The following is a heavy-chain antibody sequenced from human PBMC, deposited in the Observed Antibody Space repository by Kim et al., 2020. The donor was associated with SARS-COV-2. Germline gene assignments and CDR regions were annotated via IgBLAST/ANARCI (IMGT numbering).Heavy chain of an antibody. CDR3: APYIDSFFNY. Sequence: GGSLRLSCAASGFIFSGSTLLLVRQASGKLLDWVGRIRRNPTNYATEYTVSLNGMFTVSRDDSKNTAFLQLNGLKTEDTAGYYFAPYIDSFFNYWGQRIL. J-gene: IGHJ4*02. V-gene: IGHV3-73*01. CDR2: IRRNPTNYAT. CDR1: GFIFSGST. D-gene: IGHD3-9*01.